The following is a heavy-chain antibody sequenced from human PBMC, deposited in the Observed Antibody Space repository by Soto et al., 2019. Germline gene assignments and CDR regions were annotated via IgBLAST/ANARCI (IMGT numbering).Heavy chain of an antibody. D-gene: IGHD2-15*01. J-gene: IGHJ4*02. V-gene: IGHV3-7*01. CDR3: ARDYCSGGSCYSENYFDY. CDR1: GFTFSSYW. Sequence: GGSLRLSCAASGFTFSSYWMSWVRQAPGKGLEWVANIKQDGSEKYYVDSVKGRFTISRDNAKNSLYLQMTSLRAEDTAVYYCARDYCSGGSCYSENYFDYWGQGTLVTVSS. CDR2: IKQDGSEK.